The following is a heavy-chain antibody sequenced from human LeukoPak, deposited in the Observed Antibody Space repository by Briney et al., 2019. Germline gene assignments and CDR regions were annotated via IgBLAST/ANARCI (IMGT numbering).Heavy chain of an antibody. CDR3: ARDVSRSEDSSGWYDWFDP. CDR2: TYYRSKWYN. Sequence: SQTLSLTCAIYGDSVSSNSAAWNWIRQSPSRGLEWLGRTYYRSKWYNDYAVSVKSRITINPDTSKNQFSLQLNSVTPEDTAVYYCARDVSRSEDSSGWYDWFDPWGQGTLVTVSS. J-gene: IGHJ5*02. V-gene: IGHV6-1*01. D-gene: IGHD6-19*01. CDR1: GDSVSSNSAA.